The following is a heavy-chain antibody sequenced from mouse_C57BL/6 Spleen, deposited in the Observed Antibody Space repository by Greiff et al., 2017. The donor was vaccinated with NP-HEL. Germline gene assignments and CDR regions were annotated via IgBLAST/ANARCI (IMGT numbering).Heavy chain of an antibody. CDR3: ARETTIVTFDV. Sequence: QVQLQQPGAELVMPGASVKLSCKASGYTFTSYWMHWVKQRPGQGLEWIGEIDPSDSYTNYNQKFKGKSTLTVDKSSSKAYMQLSSLTSEDSAVYYGARETTIVTFDVWGTGTTVTVSS. CDR2: IDPSDSYT. J-gene: IGHJ1*03. D-gene: IGHD2-5*01. V-gene: IGHV1-69*01. CDR1: GYTFTSYW.